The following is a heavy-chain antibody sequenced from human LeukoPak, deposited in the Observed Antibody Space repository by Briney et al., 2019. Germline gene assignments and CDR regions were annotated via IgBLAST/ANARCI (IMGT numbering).Heavy chain of an antibody. CDR2: ISSSSSTI. J-gene: IGHJ4*02. Sequence: GGSLRLSCAASGFTFSGYSMNWVRQAPGKGLEWISYISSSSSTIYYADSVKGRFTISRDNAKNSLYLQMNSLRVEDTAVYYCARERGHLDYWGQGTLVAVSS. V-gene: IGHV3-48*04. CDR3: ARERGHLDY. CDR1: GFTFSGYS.